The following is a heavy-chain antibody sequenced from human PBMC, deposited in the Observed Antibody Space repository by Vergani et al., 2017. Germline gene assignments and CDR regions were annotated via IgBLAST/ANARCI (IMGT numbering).Heavy chain of an antibody. CDR2: TYYRSKWYN. CDR1: GDSVSSNSAG. Sequence: QVQLQQSGPGLVKPSQTLPLTCAISGDSVSSNSAGWTWIRQSPSRGLEWRGRTYYRSKWYNDYALSVKSRITINPDTSKNQFSLQLSSVTPEDTAVYYCTRDLGNYRPAPGYYFDYWGQGTLVTVSS. D-gene: IGHD2-2*01. V-gene: IGHV6-1*01. J-gene: IGHJ4*02. CDR3: TRDLGNYRPAPGYYFDY.